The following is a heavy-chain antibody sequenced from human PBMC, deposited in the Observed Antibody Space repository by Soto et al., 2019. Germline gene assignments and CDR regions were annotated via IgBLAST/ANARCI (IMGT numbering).Heavy chain of an antibody. J-gene: IGHJ4*02. D-gene: IGHD5-12*01. CDR2: IIPIFGTA. V-gene: IGHV1-69*01. CDR1: GGTFSSYA. CDR3: ARARRDGYKLPVFDY. Sequence: QVQLVQSGAEVKKPGSSVKVSCKASGGTFSSYAISWVRQAPGQGLEWMGGIIPIFGTANYAQKFQGRVTITADESTSRAYTERGSLRSEDTAVYYCARARRDGYKLPVFDYWGQGTLVTVSS.